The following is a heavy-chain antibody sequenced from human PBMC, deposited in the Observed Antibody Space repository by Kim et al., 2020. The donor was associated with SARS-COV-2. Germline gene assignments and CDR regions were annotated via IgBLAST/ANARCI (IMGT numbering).Heavy chain of an antibody. D-gene: IGHD5-12*01. J-gene: IGHJ2*01. CDR2: IYYTGST. Sequence: SETLSLTCTVSGGSISRSSSYWGWIRQPPGKGLEWIGSIYYTGSTYYSPSLKSRVTISVDTSQNQFSLKLSSVTAADTAGYYCASVYSGFDSRWYFALWG. CDR3: ASVYSGFDSRWYFAL. V-gene: IGHV4-39*07. CDR1: GGSISRSSSY.